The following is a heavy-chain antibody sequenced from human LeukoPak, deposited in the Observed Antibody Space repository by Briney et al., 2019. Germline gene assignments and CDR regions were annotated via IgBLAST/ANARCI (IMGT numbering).Heavy chain of an antibody. J-gene: IGHJ4*02. CDR1: GGSISSYY. D-gene: IGHD3-16*01. Sequence: SETLSLTCTVSGGSISSYYWSWIRQPAGKGLEWIGRIYTSGSTNYNPSLKSRVTMSVDTYMNQFTVELRAVSAADTAVYNCARWFGAYYFDYWGQGTLVTVSS. CDR2: IYTSGST. CDR3: ARWFGAYYFDY. V-gene: IGHV4-4*07.